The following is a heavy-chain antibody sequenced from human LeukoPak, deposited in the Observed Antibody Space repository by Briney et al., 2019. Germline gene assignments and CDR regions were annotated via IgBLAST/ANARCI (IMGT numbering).Heavy chain of an antibody. Sequence: GASVKVSCKASGYTFTSYGISWVRQAPGQGLEWMGWISAYNGNTNYAQKFQGRVTMTRDTSISTAYMELSRLRSDDTAVYYCARESSRKYYFDYWGQGTLVTVSS. J-gene: IGHJ4*02. D-gene: IGHD6-6*01. CDR3: ARESSRKYYFDY. V-gene: IGHV1-18*01. CDR2: ISAYNGNT. CDR1: GYTFTSYG.